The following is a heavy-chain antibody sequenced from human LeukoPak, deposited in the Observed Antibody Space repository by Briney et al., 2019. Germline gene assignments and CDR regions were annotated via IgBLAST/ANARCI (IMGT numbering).Heavy chain of an antibody. Sequence: GGSLRLSCAASTFTFSNAWMSWVRQAPGHGLEWIGHIKSKTDGGTTDYAEHVKGRYTISRHDSKNTLYLQMNSLKTEDTAVYYCNGVDTIRYYYYMDVWGKGTTVTVSS. CDR2: IKSKTDGGTT. CDR3: NGVDTIRYYYYMDV. D-gene: IGHD5-24*01. J-gene: IGHJ6*03. CDR1: TFTFSNAW. V-gene: IGHV3-15*01.